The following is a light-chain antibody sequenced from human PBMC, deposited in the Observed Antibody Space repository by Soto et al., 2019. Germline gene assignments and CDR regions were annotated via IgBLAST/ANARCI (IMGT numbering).Light chain of an antibody. Sequence: QSALTQPRSVSGSPEQSVTISCTGTSSDVGSYDYVSWYQQHPGKAPKLMIYDVTNRPSGVPDRFSGSKSGNTASLTISGLQAEDEAHYYCCSYAGSFIWVFGGGTKLTVL. V-gene: IGLV2-11*01. CDR2: DVT. J-gene: IGLJ3*02. CDR3: CSYAGSFIWV. CDR1: SSDVGSYDY.